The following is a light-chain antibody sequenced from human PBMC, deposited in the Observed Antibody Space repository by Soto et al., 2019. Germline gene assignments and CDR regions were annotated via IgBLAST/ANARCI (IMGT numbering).Light chain of an antibody. CDR1: SSEVGGYNY. Sequence: QSVLNQPASVSGSPGQSITISCTGTSSEVGGYNYVSWYQHHPGKAPKLMIYDVNNRPSGVSDRFSGSKSGNTASLTISGLQAEDEADYYCSPYTSSNTLYVFGTGTKVTVL. J-gene: IGLJ1*01. CDR3: SPYTSSNTLYV. V-gene: IGLV2-14*03. CDR2: DVN.